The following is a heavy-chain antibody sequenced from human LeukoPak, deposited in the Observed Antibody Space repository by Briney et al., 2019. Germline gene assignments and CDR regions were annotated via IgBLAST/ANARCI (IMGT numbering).Heavy chain of an antibody. J-gene: IGHJ4*02. Sequence: GESLKISCKGSGYSFTSYWIGWVRQMPGKGLEWMGIIYPGDSDTRYSPPFQGQVTISADKSISTAYLQWSSLKASDTAMYYYARPVAVADLIYWGQGTLVTVSS. V-gene: IGHV5-51*01. CDR3: ARPVAVADLIY. D-gene: IGHD6-19*01. CDR1: GYSFTSYW. CDR2: IYPGDSDT.